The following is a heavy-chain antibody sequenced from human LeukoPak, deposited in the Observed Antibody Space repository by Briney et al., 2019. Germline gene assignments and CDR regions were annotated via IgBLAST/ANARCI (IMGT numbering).Heavy chain of an antibody. V-gene: IGHV4-59*01. CDR3: ARDITDAFDI. CDR2: IYCSGST. CDR1: GGSISSYY. J-gene: IGHJ3*02. Sequence: PSETLSLTCTVSGGSISSYYWSWIRQPPGKGLEWIGYIYCSGSTNYNPSLKSRVTISVDTSKNQFSLKLSSVTAADTAVYYCARDITDAFDIWGQGTMVTVSS.